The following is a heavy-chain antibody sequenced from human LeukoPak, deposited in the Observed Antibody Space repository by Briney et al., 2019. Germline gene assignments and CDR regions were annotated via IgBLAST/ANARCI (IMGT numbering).Heavy chain of an antibody. D-gene: IGHD3-9*01. CDR1: GYTFTNYG. V-gene: IGHV1-18*01. CDR2: ISTYNGNT. CDR3: ARDRREAYYDIFTAPKY. J-gene: IGHJ4*02. Sequence: ASVTVSCKASGYTFTNYGIRWVRRAPGQGLEWMGWISTYNGNTNYAQNLQARVTMTTDTSTSTAYMELRSLRSDDTAVYYCARDRREAYYDIFTAPKYWGQGTLVTVAS.